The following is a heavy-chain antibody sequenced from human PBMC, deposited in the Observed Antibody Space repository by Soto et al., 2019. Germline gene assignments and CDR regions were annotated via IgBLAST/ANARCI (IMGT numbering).Heavy chain of an antibody. V-gene: IGHV3-30*18. CDR1: GFTFSSYG. CDR2: ISYDGSNK. Sequence: GGSLRLSCAASGFTFSSYGMHWVRQAPGKGLEWVAVISYDGSNKYYADSVKGRFTISRDNSKNTLYLQMNSLRAEDTAVYYCAKDPYTMVRGVIDYWGQGTLVTVSS. D-gene: IGHD3-10*01. CDR3: AKDPYTMVRGVIDY. J-gene: IGHJ4*02.